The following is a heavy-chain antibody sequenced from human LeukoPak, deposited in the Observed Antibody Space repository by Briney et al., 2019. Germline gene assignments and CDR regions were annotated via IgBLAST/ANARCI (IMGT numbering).Heavy chain of an antibody. J-gene: IGHJ4*02. D-gene: IGHD3-16*01. CDR3: AKDLKLGVLDYFDY. CDR2: INGSGGST. CDR1: GFTFSSYA. Sequence: GGSLRLSCAASGFTFSSYAMSWVRQAPGKGLEWVSAINGSGGSTYSADSVKGRFTISRDNSKNTLYLQMNSLRAEDTAVYYCAKDLKLGVLDYFDYWGQGNLVTVSS. V-gene: IGHV3-23*01.